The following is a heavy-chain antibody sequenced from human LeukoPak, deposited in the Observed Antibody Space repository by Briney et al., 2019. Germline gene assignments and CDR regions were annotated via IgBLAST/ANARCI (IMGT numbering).Heavy chain of an antibody. D-gene: IGHD3-22*01. J-gene: IGHJ4*02. V-gene: IGHV1-46*01. Sequence: ASVKVSCKASGYTFTSYYMHWVRQAPGQGLEWMGIINPSGGSTSYAQKFQGRVTMTTDTSTSTAYMELRSLRSDDTAVYYCARYYYDSSGQDYWGQGTLVTVSS. CDR1: GYTFTSYY. CDR3: ARYYYDSSGQDY. CDR2: INPSGGST.